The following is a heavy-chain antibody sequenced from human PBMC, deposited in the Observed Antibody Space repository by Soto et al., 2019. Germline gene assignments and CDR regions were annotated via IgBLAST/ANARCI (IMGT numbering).Heavy chain of an antibody. D-gene: IGHD1-7*01. Sequence: TSETLSLTCVVSGGSFTSNNWWTWVRQPPGQGLEWIGEIYRTGSTNYNPSLKSRVTISLDKSENQFSLKVTSLTAADTAVYYCASRDPGTSVDYWGQGTLVTVSS. CDR3: ASRDPGTSVDY. V-gene: IGHV4-4*02. J-gene: IGHJ4*02. CDR2: IYRTGST. CDR1: GGSFTSNNW.